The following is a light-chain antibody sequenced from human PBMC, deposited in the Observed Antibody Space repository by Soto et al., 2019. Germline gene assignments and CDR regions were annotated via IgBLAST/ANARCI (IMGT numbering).Light chain of an antibody. J-gene: IGKJ5*01. CDR1: QSVSSY. CDR3: QQCGGSPT. Sequence: ESVLTQSPATLSLSPGERATLSCRASQSVSSYLAWYQQKPGQAPRLLIYDASNRATGIPARFSGSGSGTDFTLTISRLEAEDFAMYYCQQCGGSPTFGQGTRLE. CDR2: DAS. V-gene: IGKV3-11*01.